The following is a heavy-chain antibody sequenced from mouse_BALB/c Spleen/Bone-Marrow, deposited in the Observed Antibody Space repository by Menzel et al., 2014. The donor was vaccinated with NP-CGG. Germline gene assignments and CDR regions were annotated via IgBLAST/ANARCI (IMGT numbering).Heavy chain of an antibody. V-gene: IGHV7-1*02. D-gene: IGHD2-4*01. J-gene: IGHJ3*01. Sequence: EVKLMESGGGLVQPGGSLRLSCATSGFTFSDFYMEWVRQPPGKRLEWIAASRNKANDYTTEYSASVKGRFIVSRDTSQIILYLQMNALRAEDTAIYYCSRDDYGRAWFAYWGQGTLVTVSA. CDR2: SRNKANDYTT. CDR3: SRDDYGRAWFAY. CDR1: GFTFSDFY.